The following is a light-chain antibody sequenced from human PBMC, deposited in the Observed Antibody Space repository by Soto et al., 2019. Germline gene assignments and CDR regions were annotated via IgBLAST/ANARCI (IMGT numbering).Light chain of an antibody. J-gene: IGLJ2*01. V-gene: IGLV2-14*01. CDR1: SSDVGGYNY. CDR2: EVT. CDR3: SSYTSGTTLVV. Sequence: QSALTQPASVSGSPGQSITISWTGTSSDVGGYNYVSWYQQHPGKAPKVMIYEVTKRPSGVSNRFSGSKSGNTASLTISGLQAEDEADYYCSSYTSGTTLVVFGGGTKLTVL.